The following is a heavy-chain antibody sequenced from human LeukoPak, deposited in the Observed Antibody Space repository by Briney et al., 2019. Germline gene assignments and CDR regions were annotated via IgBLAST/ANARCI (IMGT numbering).Heavy chain of an antibody. CDR1: GYTFASFG. CDR3: ARDGYRLSGYFYYMDV. J-gene: IGHJ6*03. D-gene: IGHD2-2*03. Sequence: ASVKVSCKASGYTFASFGITWVRQAPGQGLEWMGWINTHNGDTNYEQKLQGRVTMTTDTSTSTAYMELRSLRSDDTAVYYCARDGYRLSGYFYYMDVWGKGTTVTVSS. CDR2: INTHNGDT. V-gene: IGHV1-18*01.